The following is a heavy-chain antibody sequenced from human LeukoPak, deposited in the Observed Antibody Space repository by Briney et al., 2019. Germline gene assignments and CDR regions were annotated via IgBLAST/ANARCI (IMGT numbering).Heavy chain of an antibody. V-gene: IGHV3-33*06. CDR2: IWYDGSNK. D-gene: IGHD3-22*01. CDR1: GFTFSSYG. Sequence: PGGSLRLSCAASGFTFSSYGMHWVRQAPGKGLEWVAVIWYDGSNKYYADSVKGRFTISRDNSKNTLYLQMNSLRAEDTAVYYCAKVQITMIVVVITRSYYFDYWGQGTLVTVSS. CDR3: AKVQITMIVVVITRSYYFDY. J-gene: IGHJ4*02.